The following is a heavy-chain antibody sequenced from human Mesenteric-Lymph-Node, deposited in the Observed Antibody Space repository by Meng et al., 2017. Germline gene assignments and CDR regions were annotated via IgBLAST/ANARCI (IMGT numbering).Heavy chain of an antibody. V-gene: IGHV1-18*01. D-gene: IGHD3-10*01. CDR1: GYIFTNYG. CDR3: ARDPFGSGSYALIRSYHYYALDV. J-gene: IGHJ6*02. CDR2: TSAYNDKT. Sequence: ASVKVSCKASGYIFTNYGISWIRQAPGQGPEWMGWTSAYNDKTTYVQKFQGRVSMTTDTSTNTAYMELTSLRSDDTAVYYCARDPFGSGSYALIRSYHYYALDVWGQGTTVTVSS.